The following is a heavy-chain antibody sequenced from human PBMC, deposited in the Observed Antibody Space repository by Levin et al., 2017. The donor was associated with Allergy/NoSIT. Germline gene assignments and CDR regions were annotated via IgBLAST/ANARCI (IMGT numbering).Heavy chain of an antibody. J-gene: IGHJ6*02. CDR1: GGTFSSYA. Sequence: AGGSLRLSCKASGGTFSSYAISWVRQAPGQGLEWMGRIIPILGIANYAQKFQGRVTITADKSTSTAYMELSSLRSEDTAVYYCARVGYYYDSSGYYYNYYYGMDVWGQGTTVTVSS. CDR2: IIPILGIA. CDR3: ARVGYYYDSSGYYYNYYYGMDV. D-gene: IGHD3-22*01. V-gene: IGHV1-69*04.